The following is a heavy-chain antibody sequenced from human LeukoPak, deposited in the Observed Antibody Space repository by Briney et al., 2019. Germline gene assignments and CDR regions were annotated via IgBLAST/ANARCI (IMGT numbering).Heavy chain of an antibody. CDR3: ARETLSSTSCAAVYCYYGMDV. V-gene: IGHV3-48*03. J-gene: IGHJ6*02. CDR1: GFTFSSYE. Sequence: GGSLRLSCAASGFTFSSYEMNWVRQAPGKGLEWVSYISSSGSTIYYADSVKGRFTISRDNAKNSLYLQMSSLRAEDTAVYYCARETLSSTSCAAVYCYYGMDVWGQGTTVTVSS. CDR2: ISSSGSTI. D-gene: IGHD2-2*01.